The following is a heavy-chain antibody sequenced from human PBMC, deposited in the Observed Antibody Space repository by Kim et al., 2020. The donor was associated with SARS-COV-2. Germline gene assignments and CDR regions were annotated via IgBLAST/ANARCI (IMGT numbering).Heavy chain of an antibody. CDR1: GFTVSSNY. D-gene: IGHD6-19*01. CDR2: IYSGGST. J-gene: IGHJ4*02. V-gene: IGHV3-53*01. Sequence: LSLTCAASGFTVSSNYISWVPQAPGKGLEWVSVIYSGGSTYYADSVKGRFTISRDNSKNTLYLQMNSLRAEDTAVYYCARGLSSGPTPFDYWGQGTLVTVSS. CDR3: ARGLSSGPTPFDY.